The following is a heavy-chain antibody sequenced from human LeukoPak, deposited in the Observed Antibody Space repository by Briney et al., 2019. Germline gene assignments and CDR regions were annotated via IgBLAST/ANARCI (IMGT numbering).Heavy chain of an antibody. Sequence: GGSLRLSCAASGFTFSSYAMSWVRQAPGKGLEWVSGISGSGDNTYYADSVKGRFTISRDNSKNTLYVQVNSLGTEDTAAYYCAKGSYYDSSSSFYFDYWGQGTLVTVSS. CDR2: ISGSGDNT. V-gene: IGHV3-23*01. J-gene: IGHJ4*02. CDR3: AKGSYYDSSSSFYFDY. D-gene: IGHD3-22*01. CDR1: GFTFSSYA.